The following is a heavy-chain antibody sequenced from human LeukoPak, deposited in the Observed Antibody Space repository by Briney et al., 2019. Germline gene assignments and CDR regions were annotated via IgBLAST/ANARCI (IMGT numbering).Heavy chain of an antibody. CDR2: ISGSGGST. Sequence: PGGSLRLSGAASGFTFSSNAMGWVRQAPGKGLEWVSTISGSGGSTYYADSVKGRFTISRDNSKNTLYLQINSLRADDTAVYYCAKRISYYFDYWGQGTLVTVSS. CDR1: GFTFSSNA. CDR3: AKRISYYFDY. J-gene: IGHJ4*02. V-gene: IGHV3-23*01.